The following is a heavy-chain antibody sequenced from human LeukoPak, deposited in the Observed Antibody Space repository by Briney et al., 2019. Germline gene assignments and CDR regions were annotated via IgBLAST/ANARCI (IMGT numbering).Heavy chain of an antibody. V-gene: IGHV1-69*01. Sequence: SVKVSCKASGGTFISYAISWVRQAPGQGLEWMGGIIPIFGTANYAQKFQGRVTITADESTSTAYMELSSLRSEDTAVYYCARGSNYDFWSGRTYYYYGMDVWGQGTTVTVSS. D-gene: IGHD3-3*01. J-gene: IGHJ6*02. CDR2: IIPIFGTA. CDR3: ARGSNYDFWSGRTYYYYGMDV. CDR1: GGTFISYA.